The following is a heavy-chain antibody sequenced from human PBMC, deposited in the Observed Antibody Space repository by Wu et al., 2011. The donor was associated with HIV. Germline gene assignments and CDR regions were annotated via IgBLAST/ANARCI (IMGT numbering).Heavy chain of an antibody. CDR3: ALTKGGMATTEEFDP. D-gene: IGHD5-24*01. CDR2: IIPIFPTA. V-gene: IGHV1-69*06. J-gene: IGHJ5*02. Sequence: SGAEVKKPGSSVKVSCKASGGTFSSYSISWVRQAPGQGLEWMGGIIPIFPTANYAQKFQGRVTITADKSTSTAYMELSSLRSEDTAVYYCALTKGGMATTEEFDPWGRGTLVTVSS. CDR1: GGTFSSYS.